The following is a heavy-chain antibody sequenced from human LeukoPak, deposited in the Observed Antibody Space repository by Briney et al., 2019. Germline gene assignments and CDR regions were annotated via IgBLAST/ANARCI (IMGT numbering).Heavy chain of an antibody. CDR2: IYYSGST. CDR1: GGSISSSSYY. CDR3: ARGAGWYNY. D-gene: IGHD6-19*01. Sequence: SETLSLTCTVSGGSISSSSYYWGWIRQPPGKGLEWIGSIYYSGSTYYNPSLKSRVTISMDTSKKQFSLKVSSLTAADTAVYYCARGAGWYNYWGQGTLVTVSS. V-gene: IGHV4-39*07. J-gene: IGHJ4*02.